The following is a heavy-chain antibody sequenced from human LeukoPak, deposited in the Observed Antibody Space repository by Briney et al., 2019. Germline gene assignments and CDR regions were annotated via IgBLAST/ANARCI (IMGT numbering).Heavy chain of an antibody. CDR3: GREGEKAGLGYFDY. D-gene: IGHD5-24*01. Sequence: GGSLRLSCAASGFTFSDYYMSWIRQAPGKGLEWVSYISSSGSTIYYADSVKGRFTISRDNAKNSPYLQMNSLRAEDTGVYYCGREGEKAGLGYFDYWGQGTLVTVSS. CDR2: ISSSGSTI. CDR1: GFTFSDYY. J-gene: IGHJ4*02. V-gene: IGHV3-11*01.